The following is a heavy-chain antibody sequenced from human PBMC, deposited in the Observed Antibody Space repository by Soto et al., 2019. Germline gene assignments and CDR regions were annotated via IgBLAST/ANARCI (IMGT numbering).Heavy chain of an antibody. D-gene: IGHD2-21*01. CDR2: ISAYNGNT. J-gene: IGHJ4*02. V-gene: IGHV1-18*01. Sequence: GASVKVSCTASGYTFTSYGITWVRQAPGQGLEWMGWISAYNGNTNYAQKLQGRVTMTTDTSTSTAYMELRSLRSDDTAVYYCARDLIPRYVDPVGLWDYWGQGTLVTVSS. CDR3: ARDLIPRYVDPVGLWDY. CDR1: GYTFTSYG.